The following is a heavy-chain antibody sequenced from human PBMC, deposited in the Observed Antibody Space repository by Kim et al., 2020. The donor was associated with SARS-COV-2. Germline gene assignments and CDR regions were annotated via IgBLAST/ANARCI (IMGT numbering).Heavy chain of an antibody. V-gene: IGHV3-33*05. Sequence: GGSLRLSCAASGFTFSSYGMHWVRQAPGKGLGWVAVISYDGSNKYYADSVKGRFTISRDNSKNTLYLQMNSLRAEDTAVYYCAREVSSGWYVPDYWGQGTLVTVSS. J-gene: IGHJ4*02. D-gene: IGHD6-19*01. CDR1: GFTFSSYG. CDR2: ISYDGSNK. CDR3: AREVSSGWYVPDY.